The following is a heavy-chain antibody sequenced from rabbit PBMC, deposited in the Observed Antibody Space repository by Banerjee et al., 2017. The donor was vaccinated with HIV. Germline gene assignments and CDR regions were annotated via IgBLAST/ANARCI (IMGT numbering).Heavy chain of an antibody. V-gene: IGHV1S45*01. CDR3: ARDGGYADYGYALNL. Sequence: QEQLVESGGGLVKPGGSLTLSCKASGFDLSNYYMSWVRQAPGKGLEWIGCIYTGGSGSTYYASWVNGRFTISKTSSTTVTLQMTSLTAADTATYFCARDGGYADYGYALNLWGQGTLVTVS. D-gene: IGHD6-1*01. CDR1: GFDLSNYYM. J-gene: IGHJ4*01. CDR2: IYTGGSGST.